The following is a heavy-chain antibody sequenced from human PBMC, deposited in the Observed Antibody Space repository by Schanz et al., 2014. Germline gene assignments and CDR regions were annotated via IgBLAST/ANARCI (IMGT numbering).Heavy chain of an antibody. V-gene: IGHV3-23*04. J-gene: IGHJ4*02. Sequence: EVQLVESGGGLVKPGGFLRLSCAASGFTFSDAWMSWVRQAPGKGLEWVSAISGGGGTTYYADSVKGRFTISSDNSKSTLYLQMSSLRAEDTAVYYCAKSQGSSFDSWGQGTLVTVSS. CDR1: GFTFSDAW. CDR3: AKSQGSSFDS. CDR2: ISGGGGTT. D-gene: IGHD6-13*01.